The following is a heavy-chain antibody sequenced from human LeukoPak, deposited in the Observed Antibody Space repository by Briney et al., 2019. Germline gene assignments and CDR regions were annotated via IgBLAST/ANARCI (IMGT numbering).Heavy chain of an antibody. D-gene: IGHD1-26*01. CDR1: GYTFTSYD. CDR3: ARASIVGATPDY. V-gene: IGHV1-2*02. Sequence: GASVKVSCKASGYTFTSYDINWVRQAPGQGLEWMGWLTPNSGGANYAQKFQGRVTLTRDTSISTAYMELTRLTSDDTAVYYCARASIVGATPDYWGQGTLVSVSS. CDR2: LTPNSGGA. J-gene: IGHJ4*02.